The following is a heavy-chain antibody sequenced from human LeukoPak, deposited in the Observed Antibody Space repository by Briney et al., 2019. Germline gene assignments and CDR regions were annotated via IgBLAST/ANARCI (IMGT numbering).Heavy chain of an antibody. CDR3: AKDPTIYDSSGG. CDR2: ISGSGGST. Sequence: GGSLRLSCAASGFTLSSYAMSWVRQAPGKGLEWVSAISGSGGSTYYADSVKGRFTISRDNSKNTLYLQMNSLRAEDTAVYYCAKDPTIYDSSGGWGQGTLVTVSS. CDR1: GFTLSSYA. D-gene: IGHD3-22*01. J-gene: IGHJ4*02. V-gene: IGHV3-23*01.